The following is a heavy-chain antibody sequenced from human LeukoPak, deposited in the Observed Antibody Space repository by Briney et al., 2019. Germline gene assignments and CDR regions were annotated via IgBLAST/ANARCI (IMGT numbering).Heavy chain of an antibody. D-gene: IGHD5-12*01. J-gene: IGHJ4*02. CDR3: ARERRGYDC. CDR1: GFTFDDYA. CDR2: ISWNSGSI. Sequence: GGSLRLSCAASGFTFDDYAMHWVRQAPGKGLEWVSGISWNSGSIYYADSVKGRFTISRDNAKNSLYLQMNGLRADDTALYYCARERRGYDCWGQGTLVTVSS. V-gene: IGHV3-9*01.